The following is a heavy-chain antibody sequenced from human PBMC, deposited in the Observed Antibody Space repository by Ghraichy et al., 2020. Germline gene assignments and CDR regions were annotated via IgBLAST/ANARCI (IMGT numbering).Heavy chain of an antibody. CDR3: ARGKTGGSFYGNYFDY. CDR1: GGSITTSY. V-gene: IGHV4-59*08. Sequence: SETLSLNCTVSGGSITTSYWSWIRQSPGKGLEWIGLIYYSGSTNYNPSLKTRVTISGDTSKNQFSLKLNTVTAADTAVYYCARGKTGGSFYGNYFDYWGQGILVTVSS. J-gene: IGHJ4*02. CDR2: IYYSGST. D-gene: IGHD2-8*02.